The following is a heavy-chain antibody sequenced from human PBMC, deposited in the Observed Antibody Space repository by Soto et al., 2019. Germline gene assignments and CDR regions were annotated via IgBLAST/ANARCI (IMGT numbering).Heavy chain of an antibody. CDR3: ARTRDNNINYYYALDV. CDR2: VYYSGIT. CDR1: GASERSPTEY. V-gene: IGHV4-61*01. J-gene: IGHJ6*02. D-gene: IGHD1-20*01. Sequence: LARRGTVCGASERSPTEYWNWTRQSPWKGLEWSGFVYYSGITNYSPSLKSRVTISLDTSKDQFSLRLTSVTAADTAVYYCARTRDNNINYYYALDVWGQGTKVTVS.